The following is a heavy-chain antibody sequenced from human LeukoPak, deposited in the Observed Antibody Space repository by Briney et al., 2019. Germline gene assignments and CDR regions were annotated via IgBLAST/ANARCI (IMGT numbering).Heavy chain of an antibody. Sequence: ASVKVSCKASGYTFTSYGISWVRQAPGQGLEWMGWISAYSGNTNYAQKLQGRVTMTTDTSTSTAYMELRSLRSDDTAVYYCAREDPYYYDSSGYPNFDYWGQGTLVTVSS. D-gene: IGHD3-22*01. J-gene: IGHJ4*02. CDR3: AREDPYYYDSSGYPNFDY. CDR1: GYTFTSYG. V-gene: IGHV1-18*01. CDR2: ISAYSGNT.